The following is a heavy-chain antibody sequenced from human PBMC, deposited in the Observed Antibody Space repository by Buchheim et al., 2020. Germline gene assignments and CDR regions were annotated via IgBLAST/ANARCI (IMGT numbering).Heavy chain of an antibody. CDR1: GGSISSYY. CDR2: IYYSGST. CDR3: ASVDRIADAFDI. J-gene: IGHJ3*02. Sequence: QVQLQESGPGLVKPSETLSLTCTVSGGSISSYYWSWIRQPPGKGLEWIGYIYYSGSTNYNPSLKSRVTISVDTSKNQFSLKLSSVTAADTAVYYCASVDRIADAFDIWGQGT. V-gene: IGHV4-59*01. D-gene: IGHD1-14*01.